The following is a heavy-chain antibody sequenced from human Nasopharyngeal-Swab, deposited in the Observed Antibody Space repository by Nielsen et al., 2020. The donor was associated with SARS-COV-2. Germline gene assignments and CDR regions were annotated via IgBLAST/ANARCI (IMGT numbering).Heavy chain of an antibody. Sequence: SVKVSCKASGFTFTSSAMQWVRQARGQRLEWIGWIVVGSGNTNYAQKFQERVTITRGMSTSTAYMELSSLRSEDTAVYYCAAETSYPYDFWSGSYYYYGMDVWGQGTTVTVSS. V-gene: IGHV1-58*02. D-gene: IGHD3-3*01. CDR2: IVVGSGNT. CDR1: GFTFTSSA. J-gene: IGHJ6*02. CDR3: AAETSYPYDFWSGSYYYYGMDV.